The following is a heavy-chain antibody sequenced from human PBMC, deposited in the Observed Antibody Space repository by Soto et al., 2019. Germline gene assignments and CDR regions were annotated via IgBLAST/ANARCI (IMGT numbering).Heavy chain of an antibody. CDR1: GGSLSSYY. V-gene: IGHV4-59*08. J-gene: IGHJ6*02. CDR2: IYYSGST. Sequence: PSETQSVTCTVSGGSLSSYYWSWIRQHPGKGLEWIGYIYYSGSTNYNPSLKSRVTISVDTSKNQFSLKLSSVTAADTAVYYCARQGPYGMDVWGQGTTVTVSS. CDR3: ARQGPYGMDV.